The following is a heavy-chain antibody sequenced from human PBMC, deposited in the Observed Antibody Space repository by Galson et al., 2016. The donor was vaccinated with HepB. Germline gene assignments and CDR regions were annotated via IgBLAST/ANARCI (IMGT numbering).Heavy chain of an antibody. CDR1: GFTFSTYY. D-gene: IGHD2-2*01. V-gene: IGHV3-7*05. Sequence: SLRLSCAASGFTFSTYYMTWVRQPPGKGLGWVAGIKQDGSEKYYVDSVKGRFTISRDNAKNSLYVQMDSLRAEDTAVYFCARERFCSSATCYVGDAFHIGGQGTMVTVSS. CDR3: ARERFCSSATCYVGDAFHI. J-gene: IGHJ3*02. CDR2: IKQDGSEK.